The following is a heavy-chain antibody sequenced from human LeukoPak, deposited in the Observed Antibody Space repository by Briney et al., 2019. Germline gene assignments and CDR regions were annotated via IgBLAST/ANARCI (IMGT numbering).Heavy chain of an antibody. CDR3: ARGLSGYASSLGY. V-gene: IGHV3-21*01. CDR1: EFTFRTYS. CDR2: ISSSSTYI. D-gene: IGHD6-6*01. Sequence: PGGSLRLSCAASEFTFRTYSMNWVRQAPGKGLEWVSSISSSSTYIYYADSVKGRFTISRDNAKNALYLQMNSLRAEDTAVYYCARGLSGYASSLGYWGQGTLVTVSA. J-gene: IGHJ4*02.